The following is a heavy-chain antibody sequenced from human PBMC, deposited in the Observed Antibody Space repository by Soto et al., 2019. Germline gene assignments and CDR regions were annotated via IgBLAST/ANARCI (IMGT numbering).Heavy chain of an antibody. CDR3: AAAPSWMYYDSSGYQQNWFDP. J-gene: IGHJ5*02. CDR2: IVVGSGNT. CDR1: GFTFTSSA. V-gene: IGHV1-58*01. D-gene: IGHD3-22*01. Sequence: ASVKVSCKASGFTFTSSAVQWVRQARGQRLEWIGWIVVGSGNTNYAQKFQERVTITRDMSTSTAYMELSSLRSEDTAVYYCAAAPSWMYYDSSGYQQNWFDPWG.